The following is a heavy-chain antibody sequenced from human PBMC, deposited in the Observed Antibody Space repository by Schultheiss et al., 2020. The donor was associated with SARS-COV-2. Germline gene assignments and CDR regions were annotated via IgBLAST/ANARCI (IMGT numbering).Heavy chain of an antibody. CDR1: GGSISSSSYY. J-gene: IGHJ5*02. Sequence: SETLSLTCTVSGGSISSSSYYWGWIRQPPGKGLEWIGEINHSGSTNYNPSLKSRVTISVDTSKNQFSLKLSSVTAADTAVYYCARDMYCSSTSCYRDWFDPWGQGTLVTVSS. CDR2: INHSGST. D-gene: IGHD2-2*01. CDR3: ARDMYCSSTSCYRDWFDP. V-gene: IGHV4-39*07.